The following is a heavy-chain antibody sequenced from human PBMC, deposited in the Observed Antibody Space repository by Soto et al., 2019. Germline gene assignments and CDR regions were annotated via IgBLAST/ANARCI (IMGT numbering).Heavy chain of an antibody. CDR2: ISAYNGNT. D-gene: IGHD2-15*01. J-gene: IGHJ6*03. V-gene: IGHV1-18*01. CDR1: GYTFTSCG. Sequence: ASVKVSCKASGYTFTSCGISWVRQAPGQGLEWMGWISAYNGNTNYAQKLQGKVTMTTDTSTSTAYMELRSLRSDDTAVYYCASLVVVATPDLIYYSYYYMAVGEKGTTVTVS. CDR3: ASLVVVATPDLIYYSYYYMAV.